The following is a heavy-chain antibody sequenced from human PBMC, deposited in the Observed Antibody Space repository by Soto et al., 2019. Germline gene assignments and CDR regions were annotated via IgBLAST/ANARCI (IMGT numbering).Heavy chain of an antibody. CDR3: AHSLGYSGYDSLLYFDY. Sequence: QITLKESGPTLVNPTQTLTLTCTFSGFSLSTSGVGVGWIRQPPGKALEWLALIYWDDDKRYSPSLKSRLTITKDTSKNQVVLTMTNMDPVDTATYYCAHSLGYSGYDSLLYFDYWGQGTLVTVSS. D-gene: IGHD5-12*01. J-gene: IGHJ4*02. CDR1: GFSLSTSGVG. V-gene: IGHV2-5*02. CDR2: IYWDDDK.